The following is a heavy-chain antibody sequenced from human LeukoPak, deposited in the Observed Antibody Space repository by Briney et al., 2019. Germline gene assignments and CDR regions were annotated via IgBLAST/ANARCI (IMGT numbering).Heavy chain of an antibody. Sequence: GGSLRLSCAASGFTLSSYSMDWVRQAPGKGLEWVSYISGSGSTIYCADSVKGRFTISRDNAQNSLYLQMSSLRDEDTAVYYCARGWLTNTFDYWGQGTLVTVSS. CDR2: ISGSGSTI. J-gene: IGHJ4*02. D-gene: IGHD6-19*01. CDR3: ARGWLTNTFDY. CDR1: GFTLSSYS. V-gene: IGHV3-48*02.